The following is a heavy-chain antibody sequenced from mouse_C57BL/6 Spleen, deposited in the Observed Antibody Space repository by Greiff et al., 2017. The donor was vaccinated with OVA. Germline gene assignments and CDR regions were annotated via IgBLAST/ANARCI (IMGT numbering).Heavy chain of an antibody. CDR2: IYPGSGST. D-gene: IGHD1-1*01. V-gene: IGHV1-55*01. CDR3: ARPLTDGPRYFDV. CDR1: GYTFTSYW. J-gene: IGHJ1*03. Sequence: VKLQQPGAELVKPGASVKMSCKASGYTFTSYWITWVKQRPGQGLEWIGDIYPGSGSTNYNEKFKSKATLTVDTSSSTAYMQLSSLTSEDSAVYYCARPLTDGPRYFDVWGTGTTVTVSS.